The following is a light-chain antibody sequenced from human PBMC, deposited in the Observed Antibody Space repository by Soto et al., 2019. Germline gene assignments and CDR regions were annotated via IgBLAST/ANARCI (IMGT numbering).Light chain of an antibody. J-gene: IGKJ3*01. CDR2: GAF. V-gene: IGKV3-20*01. CDR1: QSISSSY. CDR3: LQYGSSPLFT. Sequence: EIVLTPSPGTLSLSPGERATLSCRASQSISSSYLAWYQQKPGQAPRLLIYGAFNRATGIPDRFSGSGSGTDFTLTISRLEPEDFAVYYCLQYGSSPLFTFGPGTKVDIK.